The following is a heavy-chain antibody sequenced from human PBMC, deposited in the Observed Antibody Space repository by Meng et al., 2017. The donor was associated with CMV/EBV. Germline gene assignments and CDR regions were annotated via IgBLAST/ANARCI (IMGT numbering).Heavy chain of an antibody. D-gene: IGHD3-3*01. J-gene: IGHJ6*02. CDR1: GGSFSGYY. V-gene: IGHV4-34*01. Sequence: GSLRLSCAVYGGSFSGYYWSWIRQPPGKGLEWIGEINHSGSTNYNPSLKSRVTISVDTSKSQFSLKLSSVTAADTAVYYCARGDPVLRFLEWLPRYYGMDVWGQGTTVTVSS. CDR3: ARGDPVLRFLEWLPRYYGMDV. CDR2: INHSGST.